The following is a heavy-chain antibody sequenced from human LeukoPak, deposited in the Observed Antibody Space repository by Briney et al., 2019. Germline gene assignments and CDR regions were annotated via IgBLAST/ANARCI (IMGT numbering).Heavy chain of an antibody. D-gene: IGHD2-21*02. J-gene: IGHJ5*02. Sequence: PSETLSLTCTVSGYSLSIGYYWGWIRQPPGKGLEWIGSISHSGSTYYNPSLKSRVTISVDTSKNQFSLKLSSVTAADTAVYYCARNGRNVDCGGDCYSFDPWGQGTLVTVSS. CDR2: ISHSGST. V-gene: IGHV4-38-2*02. CDR1: GYSLSIGYY. CDR3: ARNGRNVDCGGDCYSFDP.